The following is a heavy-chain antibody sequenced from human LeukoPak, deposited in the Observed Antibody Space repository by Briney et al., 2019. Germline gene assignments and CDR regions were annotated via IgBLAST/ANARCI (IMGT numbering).Heavy chain of an antibody. CDR2: IYYTGST. CDR3: ARPSKSISTAGAFDI. CDR1: GGSISNYF. Sequence: SETLSLTCTVSGGSISNYFWSWVRQPPGKGLEWIGYIYYTGSTNYNPSLKSRVTISVGTSKNQFSLKLSSVTAADTAVYYCARPSKSISTAGAFDIWGQGTMVTVSS. V-gene: IGHV4-59*01. J-gene: IGHJ3*02. D-gene: IGHD3-10*01.